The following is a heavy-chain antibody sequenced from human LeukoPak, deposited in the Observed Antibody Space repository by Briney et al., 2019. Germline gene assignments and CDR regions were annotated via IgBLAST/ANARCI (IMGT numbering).Heavy chain of an antibody. CDR2: IIPIFGTA. Sequence: TSVNVSCKASGGTFSSYAISWVRQAPGQGLEWMGGIIPIFGTANYAQKFQGRVTITADESTSTAYMELRSLRSEDTAVYYCARDGYYDSSGYYPYYFDYWGQGTLVTVSS. CDR1: GGTFSSYA. J-gene: IGHJ4*02. D-gene: IGHD3-22*01. CDR3: ARDGYYDSSGYYPYYFDY. V-gene: IGHV1-69*13.